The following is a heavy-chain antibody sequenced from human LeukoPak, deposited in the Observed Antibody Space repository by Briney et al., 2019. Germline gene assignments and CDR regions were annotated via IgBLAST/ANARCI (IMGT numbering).Heavy chain of an antibody. CDR1: GYTLTELS. CDR3: ATVPRFLEWLLSFDY. CDR2: FYPEDGET. Sequence: ASVKVSCKVSGYTLTELSMHWVRQAPGKGLEWMGGFYPEDGETIYAQKFQGRVTMTEDTSTDTAYMELSSPRSEDTAVYYCATVPRFLEWLLSFDYWGQGTLVTVSS. D-gene: IGHD3-3*01. V-gene: IGHV1-24*01. J-gene: IGHJ4*02.